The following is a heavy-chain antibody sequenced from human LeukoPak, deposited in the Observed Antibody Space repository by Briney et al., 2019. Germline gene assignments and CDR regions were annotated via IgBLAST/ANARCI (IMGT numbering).Heavy chain of an antibody. CDR3: ARGRGEWFGTHYYYYYMDV. D-gene: IGHD3-10*01. CDR2: MNPNSGNT. Sequence: ASVKVSCKASGYTFTSYYMHWVRQATGQGLEWMGWMNPNSGNTGYAQKFQGRVTMTRNTSISTAYMELSSLRSEDTAVYYCARGRGEWFGTHYYYYYMDVWGKGTTVTISS. J-gene: IGHJ6*03. CDR1: GYTFTSYY. V-gene: IGHV1-8*02.